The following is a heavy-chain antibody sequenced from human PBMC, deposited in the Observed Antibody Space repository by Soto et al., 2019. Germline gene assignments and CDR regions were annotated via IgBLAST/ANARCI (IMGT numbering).Heavy chain of an antibody. Sequence: PSQTLALTCAISGASVSSNSAAWNWIRQSPSRGLEWLGRTYYRSKWYNDYAVSVKSRITINPDTSKNQFSLQRNSVTPEDTAVYYCARDRPNWGSDYYYGMDVWGQGTTVTVSS. V-gene: IGHV6-1*01. CDR2: TYYRSKWYN. CDR3: ARDRPNWGSDYYYGMDV. D-gene: IGHD7-27*01. J-gene: IGHJ6*02. CDR1: GASVSSNSAA.